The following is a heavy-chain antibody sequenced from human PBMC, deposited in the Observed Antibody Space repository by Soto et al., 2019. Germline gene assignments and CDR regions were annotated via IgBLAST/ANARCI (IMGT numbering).Heavy chain of an antibody. CDR2: IYSGGST. CDR1: GFTVSSNY. D-gene: IGHD2-2*01. V-gene: IGHV3-53*02. CDR3: ARDKVVPAGDYYYGMDV. J-gene: IGHJ6*02. Sequence: VQLVETGGGLIQPGGSLRLSCAASGFTVSSNYMSWVRQAPGKGLEWVSVIYSGGSTYYADSVKGRFTISRDNSKNTLYLQMNSLRAEDTAVYYCARDKVVPAGDYYYGMDVWGQGTTVTVSS.